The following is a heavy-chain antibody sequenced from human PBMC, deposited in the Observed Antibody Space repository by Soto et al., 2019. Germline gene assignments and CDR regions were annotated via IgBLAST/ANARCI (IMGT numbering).Heavy chain of an antibody. V-gene: IGHV4-30-4*01. D-gene: IGHD1-1*01. Sequence: SETLSLTCTVSGGSISSGDYYWSWIRQPPGKGLEWIGYIYYSGSTYYNPSLKSRVTISVDTSKNQFSLKLSSVTAADTAVYYCARSSYNWNVHFDYWGQGTLVTSPQ. CDR3: ARSSYNWNVHFDY. J-gene: IGHJ4*02. CDR2: IYYSGST. CDR1: GGSISSGDYY.